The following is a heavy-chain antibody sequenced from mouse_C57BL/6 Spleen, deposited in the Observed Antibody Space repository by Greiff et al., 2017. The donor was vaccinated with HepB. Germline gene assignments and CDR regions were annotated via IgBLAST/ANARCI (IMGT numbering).Heavy chain of an antibody. Sequence: QVQLQQSGAELARPGASVKMSCKASGYTFTSYTMHWVKQRPGQGLEWIGYINPSSGYTKYNQKFKDKATLTADKSSSTAYMQLSSLTSEDSAVYYCASQGSYWYFDVWGTVTTVTVSS. CDR2: INPSSGYT. CDR1: GYTFTSYT. V-gene: IGHV1-4*01. CDR3: ASQGSYWYFDV. J-gene: IGHJ1*03. D-gene: IGHD1-1*01.